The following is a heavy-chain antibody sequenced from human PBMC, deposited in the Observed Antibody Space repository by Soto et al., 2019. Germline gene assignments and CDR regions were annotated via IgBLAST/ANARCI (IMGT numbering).Heavy chain of an antibody. V-gene: IGHV1-69*13. CDR1: GGTFSSYA. J-gene: IGHJ4*02. Sequence: GASVKVSCKASGGTFSSYAISWVRQAPGQGLEWMGGIIPIFGTANYAQKFQGRVTITADESTSTAYMELSSLRSEDTAVYYCARLRDRFYSNYVLLFDYWGQGTLVTVSS. CDR3: ARLRDRFYSNYVLLFDY. D-gene: IGHD4-4*01. CDR2: IIPIFGTA.